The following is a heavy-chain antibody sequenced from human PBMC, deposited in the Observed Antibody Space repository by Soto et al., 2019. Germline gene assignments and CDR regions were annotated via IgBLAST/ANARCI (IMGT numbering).Heavy chain of an antibody. V-gene: IGHV1-18*01. CDR1: GYTFTSYG. CDR2: ISAYNGNT. Sequence: ASVKVSCKASGYTFTSYGISWVRQDTGQGLEWMGWISAYNGNTNYAQKLQGRVTMTTDTSTSTAYMELRSLRSDDTAVYYCARDFRDIVVVPAAMLWYFDYWGQGTLVTSPQ. CDR3: ARDFRDIVVVPAAMLWYFDY. J-gene: IGHJ4*02. D-gene: IGHD2-2*01.